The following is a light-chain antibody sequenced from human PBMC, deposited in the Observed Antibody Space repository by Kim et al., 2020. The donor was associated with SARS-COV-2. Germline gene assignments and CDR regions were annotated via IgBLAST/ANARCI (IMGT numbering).Light chain of an antibody. CDR3: QQYGSSPPLT. Sequence: SPGERATVAGRASQSVSSSYLAWYQQKPGQAPRLLIYGASSRATGIPDRFSGSGSGTDFTLTISRLEPEDFAVYYCQQYGSSPPLTFGGGTKLEI. V-gene: IGKV3-20*01. J-gene: IGKJ4*01. CDR2: GAS. CDR1: QSVSSSY.